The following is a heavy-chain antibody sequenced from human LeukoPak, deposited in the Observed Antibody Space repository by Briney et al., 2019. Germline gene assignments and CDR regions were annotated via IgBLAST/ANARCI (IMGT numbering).Heavy chain of an antibody. CDR3: ARNGPTAAGAFDI. J-gene: IGHJ3*02. CDR2: IYYSGST. V-gene: IGHV4-31*03. CDR1: GGSFSSGGYY. Sequence: SQTLSLTCTVSGGSFSSGGYYWSWIRQHPGKGLEWIGYIYYSGSTYYNPSLKSRVTMSVDTSKNQFSLKVSSVTAADTAVYYCARNGPTAAGAFDIWGQGTPVTVSS. D-gene: IGHD6-13*01.